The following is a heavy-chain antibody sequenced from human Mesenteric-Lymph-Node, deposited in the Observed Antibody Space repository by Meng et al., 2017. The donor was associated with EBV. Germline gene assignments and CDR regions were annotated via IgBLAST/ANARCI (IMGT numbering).Heavy chain of an antibody. CDR3: GRHLGTRFFDY. D-gene: IGHD1/OR15-1a*01. Sequence: LEPSWAGGKKPGAQRDISRKVSGYPLNEYYMHWVQQAPGKGREWMGLFEPEGGETIYAEKFQGRVTITADTSTDTAHMELGRLGSEDTAVYYWGRHLGTRFFDYWGQGTLVTVSS. CDR2: FEPEGGET. V-gene: IGHV1-69-2*01. CDR1: GYPLNEYY. J-gene: IGHJ4*02.